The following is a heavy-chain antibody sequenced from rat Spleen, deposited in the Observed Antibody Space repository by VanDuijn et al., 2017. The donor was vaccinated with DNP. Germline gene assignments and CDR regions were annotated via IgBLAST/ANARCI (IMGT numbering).Heavy chain of an antibody. CDR1: GFNFNDYW. CDR3: VRESLGVTH. Sequence: EVQLVESGGGLVQPGRSLKFSCAASGFNFNDYWMGWVRQAPGKGLKWIGEINKDSSTIKYSPSLKDQFTISRDNAQNTLYLQIHKLGSEDTAIYYCVRESLGVTHWGQGVLVSVSS. D-gene: IGHD1-7*01. V-gene: IGHV4-2*01. J-gene: IGHJ2*01. CDR2: INKDSSTI.